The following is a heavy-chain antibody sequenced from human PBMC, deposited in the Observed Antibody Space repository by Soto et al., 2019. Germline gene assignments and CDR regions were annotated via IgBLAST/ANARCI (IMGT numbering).Heavy chain of an antibody. V-gene: IGHV1-3*01. CDR2: LNAGNGNT. Sequence: QFQLVQSGAEVKKPGASVKVSCKASGYPFTSYAMHWVRQAPGQRLDGMGWLNAGNGNTRYSQKFQGRVTITRDTSASTAYMELSSLRSEDTAVYYCASGEYNWNLPSDDYFDYWGQGTLVTVSS. J-gene: IGHJ4*02. D-gene: IGHD1-20*01. CDR1: GYPFTSYA. CDR3: ASGEYNWNLPSDDYFDY.